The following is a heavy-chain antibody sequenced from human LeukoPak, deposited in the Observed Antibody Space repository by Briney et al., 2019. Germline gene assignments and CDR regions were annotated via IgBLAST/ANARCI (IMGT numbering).Heavy chain of an antibody. D-gene: IGHD6-6*01. J-gene: IGHJ4*02. CDR3: ARDLEQLFFDY. Sequence: GGSLRLSCAASGFTFSSYAMHWVRQAPGKGLEWVAVISYDGSNKYYADSVKGRFTISRDNSKNTLYLQMNSLRAEDTAVYYCARDLEQLFFDYWGQGTLVTVSS. CDR2: ISYDGSNK. CDR1: GFTFSSYA. V-gene: IGHV3-30-3*01.